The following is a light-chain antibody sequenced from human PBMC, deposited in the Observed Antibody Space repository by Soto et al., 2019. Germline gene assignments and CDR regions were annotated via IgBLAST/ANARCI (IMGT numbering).Light chain of an antibody. V-gene: IGLV1-51*01. CDR3: GTWDYSLSAVV. CDR2: ENY. CDR1: SSNIWNNY. Sequence: QSVLTQPPSVSAAPGQKVTIYCSGSSSNIWNNYVSWYQQLPGAAPKVLIYENYKRPSGIPDRFSGSKSGTSATLGITGLQTGDEADYFCGTWDYSLSAVVFGGGTKVTVL. J-gene: IGLJ2*01.